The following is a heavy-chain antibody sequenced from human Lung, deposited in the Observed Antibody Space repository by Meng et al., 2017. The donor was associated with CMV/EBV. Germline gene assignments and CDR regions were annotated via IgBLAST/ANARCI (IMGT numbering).Heavy chain of an antibody. CDR2: ISNDGKRK. Sequence: SLRLSCVVPGFSFSTSAMHWVRQAPGKGLEWVAVISNDGKRKYYTDSVEGRFTISRDNSKNTLYLQMDSLRADDRATYYCARDFAWNFDYWGQGTLVTVSS. CDR1: GFSFSTSA. CDR3: ARDFAWNFDY. V-gene: IGHV3-30*04. J-gene: IGHJ4*02.